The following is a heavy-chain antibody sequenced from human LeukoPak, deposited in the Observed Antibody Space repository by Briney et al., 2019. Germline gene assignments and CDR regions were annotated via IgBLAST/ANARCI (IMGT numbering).Heavy chain of an antibody. V-gene: IGHV1-2*02. CDR1: GYTFTGYY. J-gene: IGHJ4*02. CDR3: AREDEDYFAFDY. D-gene: IGHD2/OR15-2a*01. Sequence: ASVKVTCKASGYTFTGYYMHWVRQAPGQGLEWMGWINPNSGGTNYAQKFQGRVTMTRDTSISTAYMELSRLRSDDTAVYYCAREDEDYFAFDYWGQGTLVTVSS. CDR2: INPNSGGT.